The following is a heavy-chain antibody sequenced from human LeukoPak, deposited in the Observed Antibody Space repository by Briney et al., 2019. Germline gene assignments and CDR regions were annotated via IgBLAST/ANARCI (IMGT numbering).Heavy chain of an antibody. Sequence: PSETLSLTCTVSGYSISSGYYWGWIRQPPGKGLEWIGSIYHSGSTYYNPSLKSRVTISVDTSKNQFSLKLSSVTAADTAVYYCARHSGYEDYWGQGTLVTVSS. V-gene: IGHV4-38-2*02. CDR3: ARHSGYEDY. CDR1: GYSISSGYY. CDR2: IYHSGST. D-gene: IGHD5-12*01. J-gene: IGHJ4*02.